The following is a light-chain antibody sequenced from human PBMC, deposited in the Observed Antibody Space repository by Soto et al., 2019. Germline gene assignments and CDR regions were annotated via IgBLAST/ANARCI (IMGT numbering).Light chain of an antibody. J-gene: IGKJ4*01. CDR2: AAS. V-gene: IGKV1-27*01. CDR1: QGISNY. Sequence: DIQMTQSPSSLSASVADRVTITCRASQGISNYLAWYQQKPGKVPHLLISAASTLQSGVPFRFSGSGSGTDFTLTISCLHPEDVATYYCQKYDSAPLTFGGGTKVEI. CDR3: QKYDSAPLT.